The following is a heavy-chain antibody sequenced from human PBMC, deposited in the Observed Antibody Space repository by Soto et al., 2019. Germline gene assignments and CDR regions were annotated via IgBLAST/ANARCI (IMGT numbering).Heavy chain of an antibody. CDR2: ISGSGGST. D-gene: IGHD3-10*01. J-gene: IGHJ4*02. Sequence: EVQLLESGGGLVQPGGSLRLSCAASGFTFSSYAMSWVRQAPGKGLEWVSAISGSGGSTYYADSVKGRFTISRDNSKNTLYLQMNSLRAEDTAVYYCAKPIAMVRGVTPYYFDYWGQGTLVTVSS. CDR1: GFTFSSYA. CDR3: AKPIAMVRGVTPYYFDY. V-gene: IGHV3-23*01.